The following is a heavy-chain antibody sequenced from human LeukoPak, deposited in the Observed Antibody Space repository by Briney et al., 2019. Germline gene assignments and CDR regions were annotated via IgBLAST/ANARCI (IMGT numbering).Heavy chain of an antibody. D-gene: IGHD1-14*01. CDR3: ARDNLRYYGMDV. CDR2: IYHSGST. V-gene: IGHV4-30-2*01. CDR1: GGSISSGGYS. Sequence: SETLSLTCAVSGGSISSGGYSWSWIRQPPGKGLEWIGYIYHSGSTYYNPSLKSRVTISVDRSKNQFSLKLSSVTAADTAVYYCARDNLRYYGMDVWGQGTTVTVSS. J-gene: IGHJ6*02.